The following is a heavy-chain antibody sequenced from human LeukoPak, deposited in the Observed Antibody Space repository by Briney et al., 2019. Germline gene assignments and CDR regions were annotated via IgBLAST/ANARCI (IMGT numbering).Heavy chain of an antibody. J-gene: IGHJ4*02. CDR3: ARHWYNWNLDY. CDR1: GGSISTSGYY. CDR2: IYYSGST. V-gene: IGHV4-39*07. Sequence: SETLSLTCTVSGGSISTSGYYWGWIRQPPGKGLEWIGSIYYSGSTYYNPSLKSRVTISVDTSKNQFSLKLSSVTAADTAVYYCARHWYNWNLDYWGQGTLVTVSS. D-gene: IGHD1-20*01.